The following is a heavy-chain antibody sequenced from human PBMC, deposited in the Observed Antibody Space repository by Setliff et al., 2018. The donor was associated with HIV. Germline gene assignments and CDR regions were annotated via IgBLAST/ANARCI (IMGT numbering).Heavy chain of an antibody. J-gene: IGHJ4*02. CDR1: GYSISSGYY. CDR2: IYHSGST. V-gene: IGHV4-38-2*02. D-gene: IGHD3-22*01. Sequence: SETLSLTCAVSGYSISSGYYWGWIRQPPGKGLEWIGSIYHSGSTYYNPSLKSRVTISVDTPKNQFSLKLSSVTAADTAVYYCARDTSLSYYDSSGDFDYWGQGTLVTVSS. CDR3: ARDTSLSYYDSSGDFDY.